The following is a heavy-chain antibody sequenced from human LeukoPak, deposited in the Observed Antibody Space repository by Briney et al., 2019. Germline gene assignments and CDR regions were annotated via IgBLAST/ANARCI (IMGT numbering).Heavy chain of an antibody. Sequence: SETLSLTCTVSGGSISSYYWSWIRQPPGKGLEWIGYTYYSGSTNYNPSLKSRVTISVDTSKNQFSLKLSSVTAADTAVYYCARGEEYYYYYYMDVWGKGTTVTISS. J-gene: IGHJ6*03. V-gene: IGHV4-59*01. CDR1: GGSISSYY. CDR2: TYYSGST. CDR3: ARGEEYYYYYYMDV. D-gene: IGHD1-26*01.